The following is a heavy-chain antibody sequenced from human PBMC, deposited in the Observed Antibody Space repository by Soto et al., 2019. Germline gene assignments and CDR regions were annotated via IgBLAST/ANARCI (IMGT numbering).Heavy chain of an antibody. J-gene: IGHJ4*02. CDR1: GYTFTSYG. V-gene: IGHV1-18*01. CDR3: ARGRYGDY. Sequence: QVHLVQSGAEAKKPGASVKVSCKGSGYTFTSYGITWVRQAPGQGLEWKGWISAHNGNTDYAQKLQGRVTVTRDTSTSTAYRELRSLRSDDTAVYYCARGRYGDYWGQGALVTVSS. CDR2: ISAHNGNT. D-gene: IGHD1-1*01.